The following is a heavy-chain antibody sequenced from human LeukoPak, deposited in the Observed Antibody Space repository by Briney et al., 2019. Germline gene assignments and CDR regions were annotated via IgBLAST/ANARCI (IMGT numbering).Heavy chain of an antibody. CDR3: ARERYCSSTSCSGVHDY. CDR1: GFTFSSYA. Sequence: PGGSLRLSCAASGFTFSSYAMHWVRQAPGKGLEWVAVISYDGSNKYYADSVKGRFTISRDNSKNTLYLQMNSLRAEDTAVYYCARERYCSSTSCSGVHDYWGQGTLVTVSS. CDR2: ISYDGSNK. D-gene: IGHD2-2*01. V-gene: IGHV3-30*04. J-gene: IGHJ4*02.